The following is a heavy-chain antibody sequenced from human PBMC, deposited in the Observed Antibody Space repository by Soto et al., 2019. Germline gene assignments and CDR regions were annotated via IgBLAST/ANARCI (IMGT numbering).Heavy chain of an antibody. V-gene: IGHV1-69*13. CDR1: GGNFRSEA. J-gene: IGHJ6*02. CDR3: ARAQFSDILTADDYGMDV. CDR2: IIPMFSTP. Sequence: ASVKVSCKASGGNFRSEAISWVRQAPGHGPEWMGRIIPMFSTPHYAQKFQGRVTIIADESTTTVNMEMRGLTYEDTAVYYCARAQFSDILTADDYGMDVWGQGTSVTVSS. D-gene: IGHD3-9*01.